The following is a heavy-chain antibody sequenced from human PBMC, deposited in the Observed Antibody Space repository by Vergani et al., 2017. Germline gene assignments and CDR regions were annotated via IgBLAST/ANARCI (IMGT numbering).Heavy chain of an antibody. CDR1: GGSISSSNYY. D-gene: IGHD3-3*01. J-gene: IGHJ1*01. CDR2: VYYSGST. Sequence: QLQLQESGPGLVKPSETLSLTCTVSGGSISSSNYYWGWIRQPPGKGLEWIGSVYYSGSTHYNPSLKSRLSISVDTSKNLFSLKLSSVTAADTAVYFCARHLVWFKTLFHHWGQGSLVTVSS. CDR3: ARHLVWFKTLFHH. V-gene: IGHV4-39*01.